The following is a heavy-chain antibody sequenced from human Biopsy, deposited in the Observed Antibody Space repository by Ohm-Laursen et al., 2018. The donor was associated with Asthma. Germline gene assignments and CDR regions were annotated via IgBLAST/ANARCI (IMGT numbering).Heavy chain of an antibody. CDR2: ISYDGSTK. V-gene: IGHV3-30*18. J-gene: IGHJ4*02. CDR1: GFSFSEFV. D-gene: IGHD3-10*01. Sequence: SLRLSCTASGFSFSEFVMHWVRQAPGKGLEWVAVISYDGSTKYYADSVKGRFTISRDNSKNTLYLQMSSLRVEDTAVYYCAKDERLYYGSDSKYMQPVPLGDWGQGTLVSVSA. CDR3: AKDERLYYGSDSKYMQPVPLGD.